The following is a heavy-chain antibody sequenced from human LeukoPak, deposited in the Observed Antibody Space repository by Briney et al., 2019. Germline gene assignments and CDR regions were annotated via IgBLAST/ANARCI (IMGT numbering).Heavy chain of an antibody. V-gene: IGHV3-30*18. J-gene: IGHJ3*02. CDR2: ISYDGSNK. CDR3: AKESDAFDI. Sequence: PGGSLRLSCAASGFTFSSYGMRWVRQAPGKGLEWVAVISYDGSNKYYADSVKGRFTISRDNSKNTLYLQMNSLRAEDTAVYYCAKESDAFDIWGQGTMVTVSS. CDR1: GFTFSSYG.